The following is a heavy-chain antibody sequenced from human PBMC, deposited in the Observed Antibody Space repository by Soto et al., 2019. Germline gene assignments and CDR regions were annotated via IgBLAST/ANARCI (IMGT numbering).Heavy chain of an antibody. Sequence: PGGSLRLSCAASGFTFSSYGMHWVRQAPGKGLEWVAVISYDGSNKYYADSVKGRFTISRDNSKNTLYLQMNSLRARDRAVYYCARDVYYYYGMDVWGQGTTVTVSS. CDR2: ISYDGSNK. V-gene: IGHV3-30*03. CDR3: ARDVYYYYGMDV. CDR1: GFTFSSYG. J-gene: IGHJ6*02.